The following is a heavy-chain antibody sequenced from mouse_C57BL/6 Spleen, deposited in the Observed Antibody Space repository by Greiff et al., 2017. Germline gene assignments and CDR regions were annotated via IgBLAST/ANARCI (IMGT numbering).Heavy chain of an antibody. CDR1: GYTFTSYW. CDR2: IDPSDSDT. J-gene: IGHJ4*01. Sequence: QVQLQQSGAELVRPGSSVKLSCKASGYTFTSYWMHWVKQRPIQGLEWIGNIDPSDSDTHYNQKFKDKATLTVDKSASTAYMQLSSLTSEDSAVYNCARESMDDWGQGTTVNVSS. V-gene: IGHV1-52*01. CDR3: ARESMDD.